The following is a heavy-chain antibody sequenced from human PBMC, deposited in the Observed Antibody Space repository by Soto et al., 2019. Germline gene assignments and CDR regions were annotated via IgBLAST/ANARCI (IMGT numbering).Heavy chain of an antibody. D-gene: IGHD6-25*01. J-gene: IGHJ4*02. CDR3: ANDKTQQSGGWPSHFDY. CDR1: GFTFDDYA. CDR2: ISGNSGSI. V-gene: IGHV3-9*01. Sequence: GGSLRLSCAASGFTFDDYAMHWVRQAPGKGLEWVSVISGNSGSIGYADSVKGRFTISRDNAKNSLYLQMNSMRAEDTALSYCANDKTQQSGGWPSHFDYWGQGTLVTVSS.